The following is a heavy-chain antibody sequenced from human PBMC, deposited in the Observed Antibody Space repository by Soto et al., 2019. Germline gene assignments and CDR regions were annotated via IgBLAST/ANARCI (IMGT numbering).Heavy chain of an antibody. D-gene: IGHD3-22*01. Sequence: GGSLRLSCAASGFTFSSYAMSWVRQAPGKGLEWVSAISGSGGSTYYADSVKGRFTISRDNSKNTLYLQMNSLRAEDTAVYYCAKRMGITMIVVVSDAFDIWGQGTMVTVSS. J-gene: IGHJ3*02. CDR2: ISGSGGST. V-gene: IGHV3-23*01. CDR1: GFTFSSYA. CDR3: AKRMGITMIVVVSDAFDI.